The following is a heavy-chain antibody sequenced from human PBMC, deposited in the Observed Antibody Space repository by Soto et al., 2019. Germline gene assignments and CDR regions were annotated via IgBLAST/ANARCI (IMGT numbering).Heavy chain of an antibody. CDR1: GFTVSGNY. CDR3: ARGHYDSTGYYSPH. V-gene: IGHV3-53*01. D-gene: IGHD3-22*01. J-gene: IGHJ4*02. CDR2: IFGGGGT. Sequence: GSLRLSCAASGFTVSGNYMSWVRQAPGKGLEWVSVIFGGGGTYYADSVKGRFTISRDGSKNTLFLQMNSLRAEDTAVYYCARGHYDSTGYYSPHWGQGTRVTVSS.